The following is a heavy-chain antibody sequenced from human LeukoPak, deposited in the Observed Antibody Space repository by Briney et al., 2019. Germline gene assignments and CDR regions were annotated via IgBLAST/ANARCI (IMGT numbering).Heavy chain of an antibody. V-gene: IGHV3-23*01. D-gene: IGHD1-1*01. CDR3: AKRRELEGRLYYYMDV. CDR2: INGSGDKT. J-gene: IGHJ6*03. CDR1: GFTLSNYA. Sequence: QAGGSLRLSCAASGFTLSNYAMNWVRQAPGKGLEWVSSINGSGDKTYYADSVKGRFTISRDNSKNTLYLQMNSLRAEDTAVYYCAKRRELEGRLYYYMDVWGKGTTVTVSS.